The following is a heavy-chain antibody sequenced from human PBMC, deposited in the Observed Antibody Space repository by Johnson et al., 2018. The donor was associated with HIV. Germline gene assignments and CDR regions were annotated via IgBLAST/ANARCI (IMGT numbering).Heavy chain of an antibody. CDR2: ISGSGGST. Sequence: VQLVESGGGLVQPGGSLRLSCAASGFTFSSYAMSWVRQAPGKGLEWVSAISGSGGSTYYADSVKGRFTISRDNSKNTLYLQMNSLRDEDTAVYYCAKDREYYGSGSFYAFDIWGQGTMVTVSS. CDR3: AKDREYYGSGSFYAFDI. J-gene: IGHJ3*02. CDR1: GFTFSSYA. D-gene: IGHD3-10*01. V-gene: IGHV3-23*04.